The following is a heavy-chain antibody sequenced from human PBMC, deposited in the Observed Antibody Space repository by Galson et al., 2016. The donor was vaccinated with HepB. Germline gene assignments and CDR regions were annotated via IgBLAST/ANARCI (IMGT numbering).Heavy chain of an antibody. D-gene: IGHD3-9*01. CDR3: RFDRGNSDY. V-gene: IGHV4-39*01. CDR1: HYSVSTSTFS. J-gene: IGHJ4*02. CDR2: FYFTGKT. Sequence: EPLSLTCNVSHYSVSTSTFSWGWIRQSPGRGLEWMGSFYFTGKTYYNPSLTSRVTISVDMAKNQFSLRLNSVTAADTALYYCRFDRGNSDYWSQGALVTVSS.